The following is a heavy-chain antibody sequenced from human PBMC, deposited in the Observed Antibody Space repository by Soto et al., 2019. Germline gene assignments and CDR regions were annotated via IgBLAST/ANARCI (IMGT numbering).Heavy chain of an antibody. CDR2: IKRKTDGGTT. D-gene: IGHD3-22*01. CDR1: GFTFSNAW. CDR3: TTGIVGVIPSGMDV. J-gene: IGHJ6*02. V-gene: IGHV3-15*01. Sequence: EVQLVESGGGLVKPGGTLRLSCAASGFTFSNAWMSWVRQAPGTGLEWVGRIKRKTDGGTTDYSAPVKGRFTISRDDSKNTMYLQMNSLKTEDTAAYYCTTGIVGVIPSGMDVWGQGTTFTFAS.